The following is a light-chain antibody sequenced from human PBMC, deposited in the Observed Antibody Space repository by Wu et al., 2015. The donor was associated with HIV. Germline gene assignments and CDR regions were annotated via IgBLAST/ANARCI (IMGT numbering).Light chain of an antibody. J-gene: IGKJ2*03. CDR1: QSVDSTY. Sequence: EIVLTQSPRTLSLSPGERVTLSCRASQSVDSTYLTWYQQKRGQAPRLLIYGASSRATGIPDRFSGSGSGTDFTLTISRLEPEDCAVYYCQQYSKSRYSFGQGSRLEIK. CDR2: GAS. CDR3: QQYSKSRYS. V-gene: IGKV3-20*01.